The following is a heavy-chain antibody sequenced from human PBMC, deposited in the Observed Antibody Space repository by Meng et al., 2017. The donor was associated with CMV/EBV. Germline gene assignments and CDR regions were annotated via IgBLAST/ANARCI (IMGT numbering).Heavy chain of an antibody. J-gene: IGHJ3*02. CDR3: AGTYYYDSSGYYYSAFDI. D-gene: IGHD3-22*01. CDR1: GGTFSSYA. Sequence: SVKVSCKASGGTFSSYAISWVRQAPGQGLEWMGGIIPIFGTANYARKFQGRVTITTDESTSTAYMELSSLRSEDTAVYYCAGTYYYDSSGYYYSAFDIWGQGTMVTVSS. CDR2: IIPIFGTA. V-gene: IGHV1-69*05.